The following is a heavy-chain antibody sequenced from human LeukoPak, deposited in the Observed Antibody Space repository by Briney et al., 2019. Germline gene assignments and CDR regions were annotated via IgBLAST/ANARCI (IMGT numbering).Heavy chain of an antibody. J-gene: IGHJ6*02. D-gene: IGHD3-22*01. Sequence: SETLSLTCTVSGGSISSSSYYWGWIRQPPGKGLEWIGSIYYSGGTYYNPSLKSRVTISVDTSKNQFSLKLRSVTAADTAVYYCVRDRVDSSGYYYYYGLDVWGQGTTVTVSS. CDR1: GGSISSSSYY. CDR3: VRDRVDSSGYYYYYGLDV. CDR2: IYYSGGT. V-gene: IGHV4-39*07.